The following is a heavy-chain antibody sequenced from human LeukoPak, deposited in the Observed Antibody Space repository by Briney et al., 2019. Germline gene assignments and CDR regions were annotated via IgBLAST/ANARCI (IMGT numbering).Heavy chain of an antibody. D-gene: IGHD2-15*01. CDR2: INHSGST. J-gene: IGHJ5*02. CDR3: ARGKLGYCSGGSCYSGVWFDP. CDR1: GGSFSGYY. Sequence: PSGTLSLTCAVYGGSFSGYYWSWIRQPPGKGLEWIGEINHSGSTNYNPSLKSRVTISVDTSKNQFSLKLSSVTAADTAVYYCARGKLGYCSGGSCYSGVWFDPWGQGTLVTVSS. V-gene: IGHV4-34*01.